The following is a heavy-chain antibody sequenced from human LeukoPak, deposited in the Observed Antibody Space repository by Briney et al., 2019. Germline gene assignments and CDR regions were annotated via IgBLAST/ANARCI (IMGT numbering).Heavy chain of an antibody. Sequence: GGSLRLSWAASGFTFSSYAMSWVRQAPGKGLEWVSAISGSGGSTYYADSVKGRFTISRDNSKNTLYLQMNSLRAEDTAVYYCAKGPSAVGGSRPLYYYYYMDVWGKGTTVTVSS. D-gene: IGHD1-26*01. CDR1: GFTFSSYA. V-gene: IGHV3-23*01. CDR3: AKGPSAVGGSRPLYYYYYMDV. J-gene: IGHJ6*03. CDR2: ISGSGGST.